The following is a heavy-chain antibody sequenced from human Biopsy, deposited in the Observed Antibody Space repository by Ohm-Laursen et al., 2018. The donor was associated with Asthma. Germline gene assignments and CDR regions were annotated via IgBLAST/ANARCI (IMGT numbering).Heavy chain of an antibody. CDR3: ARTFHFWSPYHAEHYQL. J-gene: IGHJ1*01. Sequence: SLRLSCTASGFTLGDYCMSWVRQVPGQGLEWVANIKHDGSEKNHVDSLKGRFTISRDNAKNLLFLQTNSLRAEDTAVYYCARTFHFWSPYHAEHYQLWGQGTLVTVSS. CDR2: IKHDGSEK. V-gene: IGHV3-7*01. CDR1: GFTLGDYC. D-gene: IGHD3-3*01.